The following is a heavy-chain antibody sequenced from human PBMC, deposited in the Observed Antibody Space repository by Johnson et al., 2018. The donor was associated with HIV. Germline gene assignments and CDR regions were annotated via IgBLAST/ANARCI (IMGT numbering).Heavy chain of an antibody. J-gene: IGHJ3*02. V-gene: IGHV3-9*01. CDR2: ISWPSGSI. CDR3: AKGPYSSGWDSGGGAFDI. D-gene: IGHD6-19*01. CDR1: GFTFDDYD. Sequence: VQLVESGGGLVQPGRSLRLSCAASGFTFDDYDMHWVRQAPGKGLEWVSGISWPSGSIGYAASVKGRFTISRANAKNSLYLQMNSLRAEDTALYHCAKGPYSSGWDSGGGAFDIWGQGTMVTVSS.